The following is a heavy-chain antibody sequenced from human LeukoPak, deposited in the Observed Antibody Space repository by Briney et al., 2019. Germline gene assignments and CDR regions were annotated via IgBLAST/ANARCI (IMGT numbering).Heavy chain of an antibody. CDR3: AKVAMLYYYGSGYYYYMDV. CDR2: IRYDGSNK. J-gene: IGHJ6*03. Sequence: GGSLRLSCAASGFTFSSYGMHWVRQAPGKGLEWVAFIRYDGSNKYYADSVKGRFTISRDNSKNTLYLQMTSLRAEDTAVYYCAKVAMLYYYGSGYYYYMDVWGKGTTVTISS. CDR1: GFTFSSYG. V-gene: IGHV3-30*02. D-gene: IGHD3-10*01.